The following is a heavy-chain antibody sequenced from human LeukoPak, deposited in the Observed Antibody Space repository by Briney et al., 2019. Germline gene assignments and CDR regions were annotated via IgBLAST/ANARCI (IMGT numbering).Heavy chain of an antibody. J-gene: IGHJ4*02. CDR1: GFTFSSYE. D-gene: IGHD3-22*01. CDR2: ISSSGSTI. V-gene: IGHV3-48*03. Sequence: GGSLRLSCAASGFTFSSYEMNWVRQAPGKGLEWVSCISSSGSTIYYADSVKGRFTISRDNAKNSLYLQMNSLRAEDTAFYYCARGYYDSSGYYYDYWGQGTLVTVSS. CDR3: ARGYYDSSGYYYDY.